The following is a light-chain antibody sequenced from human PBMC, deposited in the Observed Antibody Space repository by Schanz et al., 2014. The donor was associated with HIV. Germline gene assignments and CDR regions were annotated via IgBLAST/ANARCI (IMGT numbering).Light chain of an antibody. CDR3: QQYGSSPFT. CDR1: QSVSSY. Sequence: EIVLTQSPGTLSLSPGGRVTLSCRASQSVSSYLAWYQQKPGQAPRLLIYGASSRATGIPDRFSGSGSGTDFTLTISRLEPEDFAVYYCQQYGSSPFTFGPGTEVDIK. V-gene: IGKV3-20*01. J-gene: IGKJ3*01. CDR2: GAS.